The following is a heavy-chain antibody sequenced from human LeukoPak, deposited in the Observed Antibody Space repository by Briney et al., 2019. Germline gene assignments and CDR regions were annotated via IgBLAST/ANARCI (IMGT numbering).Heavy chain of an antibody. CDR3: ARGAAMVTYYYYMDV. CDR2: IIPIFGTA. D-gene: IGHD5-18*01. CDR1: GGTFSSYA. V-gene: IGHV1-69*01. Sequence: SVKVSRKASGGTFSSYAISWVRQAPGQGLEWMGGIIPIFGTANYAQKFQGRVTITADESTSTAYMELSSLRSEDTAVYYCARGAAMVTYYYYMDVWGKGTTVTISS. J-gene: IGHJ6*03.